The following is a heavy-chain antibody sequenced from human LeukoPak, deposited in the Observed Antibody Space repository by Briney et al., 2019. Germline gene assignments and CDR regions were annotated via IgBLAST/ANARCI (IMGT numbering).Heavy chain of an antibody. CDR2: TKSKTDGGTT. D-gene: IGHD3-9*01. J-gene: IGHJ4*02. CDR3: TTWNYDILTGYSI. Sequence: GGSLRLSCAASGFTFKNAWMSWVRQAPGKGLEWVGRTKSKTDGGTTDYAAAVKGRFTISRDDSKSTLYLQMNSLKTEDTALYYCTTWNYDILTGYSIWGQGTLVTVSS. CDR1: GFTFKNAW. V-gene: IGHV3-15*07.